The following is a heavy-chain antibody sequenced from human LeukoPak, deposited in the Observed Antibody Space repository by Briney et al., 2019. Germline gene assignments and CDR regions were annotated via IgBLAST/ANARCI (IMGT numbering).Heavy chain of an antibody. V-gene: IGHV4-34*01. CDR3: ARLAEGTGDY. CDR2: INHSGST. D-gene: IGHD1-14*01. Sequence: SETLSLTCAVYGGSFSGYYGSWIRQPPGKGLEWIGEINHSGSTNYNPSLKSRVTISVDTSKNQFSLKLSSVTASDTAVYYCARLAEGTGDYWGQGTLVTVSS. J-gene: IGHJ4*02. CDR1: GGSFSGYY.